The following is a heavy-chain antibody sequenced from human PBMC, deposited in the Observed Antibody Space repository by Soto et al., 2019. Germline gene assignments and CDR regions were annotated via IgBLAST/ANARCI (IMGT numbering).Heavy chain of an antibody. CDR2: INHSGST. CDR3: ARGAGTGEDAFDI. CDR1: GGSFSGYY. V-gene: IGHV4-34*01. D-gene: IGHD7-27*01. J-gene: IGHJ3*02. Sequence: SETLSLTCAVYGGSFSGYYWSWIRQPPGKGLEWIGEINHSGSTNYNPSLKSRVTISVDTSKNQFSLKLSSVTAADTAVYYCARGAGTGEDAFDIWGQGTMVTVSS.